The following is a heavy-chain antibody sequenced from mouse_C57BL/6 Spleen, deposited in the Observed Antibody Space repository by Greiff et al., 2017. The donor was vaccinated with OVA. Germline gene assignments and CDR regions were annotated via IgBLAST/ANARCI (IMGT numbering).Heavy chain of an antibody. CDR2: ISSGGSYT. D-gene: IGHD1-1*01. V-gene: IGHV5-6*01. J-gene: IGHJ4*01. CDR3: ARHDLYYYGSSYRYAMDY. Sequence: VQLQQSGGDLVKPGGSLKLSCAASGFTFSSYGMSWVRQTPDKRLEWVATISSGGSYTYYPDSVKGRFTISRDHAKNTLYLQMSSLKSEDTAMYYCARHDLYYYGSSYRYAMDYWGQGTSVTVSS. CDR1: GFTFSSYG.